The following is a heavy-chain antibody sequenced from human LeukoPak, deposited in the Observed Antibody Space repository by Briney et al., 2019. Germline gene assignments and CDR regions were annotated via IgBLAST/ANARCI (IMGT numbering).Heavy chain of an antibody. J-gene: IGHJ4*02. CDR1: GYTFTSYG. CDR2: ISAYNGNT. CDR3: ARAVLSRWSLQTYFDS. Sequence: ASVKVSCKASGYTFTSYGISWVRQAPGQGLEWMGWISAYNGNTNYAQKLQGRVTMTTDTFTSTAYMDLRSLRSDDTAVYFCARAVLSRWSLQTYFDSWGQGTLVTVSS. V-gene: IGHV1-18*01. D-gene: IGHD4-23*01.